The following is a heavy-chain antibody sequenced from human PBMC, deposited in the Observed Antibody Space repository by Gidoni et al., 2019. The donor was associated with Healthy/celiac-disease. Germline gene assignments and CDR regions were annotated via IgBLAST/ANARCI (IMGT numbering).Heavy chain of an antibody. Sequence: QVQLVQSGAEVKKPGSSVKVSCKASGGTFSSYAISWVRQAPGQGLEWMGRIIPILGIANYAQKFQGRVTITADKSTSTAYMELSSLRSEDTAVYYCARESPRIVGATSEDWGQGTLVTVSS. V-gene: IGHV1-69*04. CDR3: ARESPRIVGATSED. CDR1: GGTFSSYA. CDR2: IIPILGIA. D-gene: IGHD1-26*01. J-gene: IGHJ4*02.